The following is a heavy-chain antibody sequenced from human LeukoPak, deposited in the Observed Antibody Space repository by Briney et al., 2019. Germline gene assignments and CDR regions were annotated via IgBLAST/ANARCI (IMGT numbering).Heavy chain of an antibody. CDR1: GYTFTYQW. D-gene: IGHD6-13*01. Sequence: ASVTVSFTASGYTFTYQWIHWVRQAPGQGLEWLGWINPNSGGTNYAQKFEGRIAMTTDTSINTGYMEMTRLTSDDTAVYYCARAHSSLRLYHFDYWGQGTLVTVSS. CDR3: ARAHSSLRLYHFDY. J-gene: IGHJ4*02. V-gene: IGHV1-2*02. CDR2: INPNSGGT.